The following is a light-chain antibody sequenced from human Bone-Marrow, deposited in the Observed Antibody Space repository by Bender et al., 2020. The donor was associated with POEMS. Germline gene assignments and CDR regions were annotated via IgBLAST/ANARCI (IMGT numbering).Light chain of an antibody. CDR2: EAN. Sequence: QSALTQPASVSGSPGQSITISCTGTSSDVGSYNLVSWYQQHPGKAPKLIIYEANQRPSGVSNRFSGSKSGNTASLTISGLQAEDEADYYCCSYAGSSAPYVFGTGTTVTV. CDR1: SSDVGSYNL. J-gene: IGLJ1*01. V-gene: IGLV2-23*01. CDR3: CSYAGSSAPYV.